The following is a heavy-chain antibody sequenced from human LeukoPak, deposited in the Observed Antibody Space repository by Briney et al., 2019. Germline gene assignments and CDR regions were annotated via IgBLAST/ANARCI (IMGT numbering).Heavy chain of an antibody. CDR2: IYYSGST. Sequence: SETLSLTCTVSGGSISSYYWSWIRQPPGKGLEWIGYIYYSGSTNYNPSLKSRVTISVDTSKNQFSLKLSSVTAADTAVYYCARDRHSSSSVAFDIWGQGTMVTVSS. CDR3: ARDRHSSSSVAFDI. D-gene: IGHD6-6*01. CDR1: GGSISSYY. J-gene: IGHJ3*02. V-gene: IGHV4-59*01.